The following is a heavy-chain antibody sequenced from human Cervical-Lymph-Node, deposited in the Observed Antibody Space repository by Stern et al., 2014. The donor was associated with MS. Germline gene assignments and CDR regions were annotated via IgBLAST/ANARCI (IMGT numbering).Heavy chain of an antibody. D-gene: IGHD3-22*01. V-gene: IGHV1-58*01. CDR1: GFTFTSSA. CDR3: AAEPMYYSDSVGAFDI. Sequence: MQLVESGPEVKKPGTSVKVSCKASGFTFTSSAVQWVRQARGQRLAWIGWILDGSGNTNYAQKFQERVTITRDMSTSTAYMELSSLRSEDTAVYYCAAEPMYYSDSVGAFDIWGQGTMVTVSS. J-gene: IGHJ3*02. CDR2: ILDGSGNT.